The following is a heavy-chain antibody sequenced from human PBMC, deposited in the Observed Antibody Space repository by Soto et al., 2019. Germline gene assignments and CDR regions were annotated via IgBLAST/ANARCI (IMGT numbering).Heavy chain of an antibody. Sequence: HPGWSLRLSCAASGFTFSTYWMHWVRQAPGTGLEWVSRIKGDGSSTSYADSVKGRFTISRDNAKNTLYLQMNSLGAEDTAVYWCARGIRNYYGVDVWGQGTTVTVSS. CDR2: IKGDGSST. J-gene: IGHJ6*02. CDR1: GFTFSTYW. CDR3: ARGIRNYYGVDV. V-gene: IGHV3-74*01.